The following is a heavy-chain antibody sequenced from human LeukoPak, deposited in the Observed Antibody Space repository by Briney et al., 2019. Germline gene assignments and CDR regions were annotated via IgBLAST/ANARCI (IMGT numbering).Heavy chain of an antibody. V-gene: IGHV4-34*01. Sequence: ASETLSLTCAVYGGSFSGYYWSWIRQPPGKGLEWIGEINHSGSTNYNPSLKSRVTISVDASKNQFSLKLTSVTAADTAVYYCARLGKYSSSWYYFDYWGQGILVTASS. J-gene: IGHJ4*02. CDR2: INHSGST. CDR3: ARLGKYSSSWYYFDY. CDR1: GGSFSGYY. D-gene: IGHD6-13*01.